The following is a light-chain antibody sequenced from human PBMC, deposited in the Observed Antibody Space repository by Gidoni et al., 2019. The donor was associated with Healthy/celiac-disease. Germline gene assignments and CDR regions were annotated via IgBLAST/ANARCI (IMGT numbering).Light chain of an antibody. CDR3: QQYYSTPPT. CDR2: WAS. J-gene: IGKJ1*01. Sequence: DIVMTQSPDSLAVSLGERAPINCKSRQSVLYSSNNQNYLAWYQQKPGQPPKLLIYWASTRESGVPDRFSGSGSGTDFTLTISSLQAEDVAVYYCQQYYSTPPTFGQGTKVEIK. CDR1: QSVLYSSNNQNY. V-gene: IGKV4-1*01.